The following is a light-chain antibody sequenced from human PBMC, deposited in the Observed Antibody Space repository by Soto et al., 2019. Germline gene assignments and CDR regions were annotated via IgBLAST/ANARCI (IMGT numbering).Light chain of an antibody. J-gene: IGLJ1*01. V-gene: IGLV3-21*02. CDR3: QVWASSGDHQV. CDR1: NLGSKS. Sequence: SYELTQPPSVSVAPGQTARITCGGNNLGSKSVHWYQQKPGQAPVLVVYDDNDRPSGIPERISGSNSGTTATLTIRRVEAVDEADYYCQVWASSGDHQVFGTGTKVTVL. CDR2: DDN.